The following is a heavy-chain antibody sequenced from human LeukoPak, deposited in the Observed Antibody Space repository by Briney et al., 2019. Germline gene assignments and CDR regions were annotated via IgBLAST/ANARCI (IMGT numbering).Heavy chain of an antibody. Sequence: GGSLRLSCAASGFTFSSYGMHWVRQAPGKGLEWVAFIRYDGSNKYYADSVKGRFTISRDNSKNTLYLQMNSLRAEDTAVYYCAREGLSGSSGSDYYYYYGMDVWGQGTTVTVSS. CDR3: AREGLSGSSGSDYYYYYGMDV. J-gene: IGHJ6*02. D-gene: IGHD6-19*01. CDR1: GFTFSSYG. CDR2: IRYDGSNK. V-gene: IGHV3-30*02.